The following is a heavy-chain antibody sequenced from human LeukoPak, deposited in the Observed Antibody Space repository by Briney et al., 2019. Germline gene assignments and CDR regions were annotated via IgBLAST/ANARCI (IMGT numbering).Heavy chain of an antibody. CDR3: AKISYYYDSSGYYLDYFDS. CDR1: GFTFSSYT. V-gene: IGHV3-23*01. J-gene: IGHJ4*02. CDR2: ISGSSDSM. D-gene: IGHD3-22*01. Sequence: GGSPRLSCAASGFTFSSYTIHWVRQAPGKGLEWVSAISGSSDSMYYADSVKGRFTISRDNSKNTLYLQMNSLRAEDTAVYYCAKISYYYDSSGYYLDYFDSWGQGTLVTVSS.